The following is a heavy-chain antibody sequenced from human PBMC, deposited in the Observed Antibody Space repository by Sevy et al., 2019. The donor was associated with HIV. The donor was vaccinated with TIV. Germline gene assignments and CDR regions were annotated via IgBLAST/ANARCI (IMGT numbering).Heavy chain of an antibody. CDR3: ARERVPAAYFDY. J-gene: IGHJ4*02. V-gene: IGHV1-2*02. CDR2: INPNSGGT. CDR1: GYTFTGYY. Sequence: ASVKVCCKASGYTFTGYYMDWVRQAPGQGLEWMGWINPNSGGTNYAQKFQGRVTMTRDTSISTAYMELSRLRSDDTAVYYCARERVPAAYFDYWGQGTLVTVSS. D-gene: IGHD2-2*01.